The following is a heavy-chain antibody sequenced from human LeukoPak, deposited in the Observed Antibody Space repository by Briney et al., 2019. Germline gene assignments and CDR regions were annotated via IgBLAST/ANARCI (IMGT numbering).Heavy chain of an antibody. V-gene: IGHV3-74*01. Sequence: GGSLRLSCAASGFIFSNYWMHWVRQAPGKGLVWVSRIRTDGLETSYADSVKGRFTVSRDNAKNTLYLQMNSLRAEDTAVYYGARVMSGYYVVLDIWGQGTMVTVSS. CDR1: GFIFSNYW. D-gene: IGHD3-3*01. J-gene: IGHJ3*02. CDR3: ARVMSGYYVVLDI. CDR2: IRTDGLET.